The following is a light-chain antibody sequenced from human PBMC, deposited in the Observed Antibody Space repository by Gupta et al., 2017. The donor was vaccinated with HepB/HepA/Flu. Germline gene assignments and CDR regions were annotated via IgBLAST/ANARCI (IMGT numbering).Light chain of an antibody. V-gene: IGKV2-30*02. CDR3: MQGTHGLYS. CDR2: EVS. CDR1: TSVVH. J-gene: IGKJ2*03. Sequence: DAVMTQSPHSLPVSLGQPASLSCRSSTSVVHLNWFHQRPGQSPRRLIYEVSKRDSGVPDRCSGRGSGTYSTLKSSRVEAEDVGSYYCMQGTHGLYSFGQGTKLEI.